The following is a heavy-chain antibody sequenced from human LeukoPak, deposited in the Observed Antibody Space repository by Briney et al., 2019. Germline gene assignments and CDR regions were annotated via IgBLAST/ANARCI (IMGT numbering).Heavy chain of an antibody. CDR1: GYTFTSYD. V-gene: IGHV1-8*01. J-gene: IGHJ5*02. Sequence: GASVKVSCKASGYTFTSYDINWVRQATGQGLEWMGWMNPNSGNTGYAQKFQGRVTMTRNTSISTAYMELSSLRSEDTAVYYCAIGARYSGSYYSWFDPWGQGTLVTVSS. CDR2: MNPNSGNT. CDR3: AIGARYSGSYYSWFDP. D-gene: IGHD1-26*01.